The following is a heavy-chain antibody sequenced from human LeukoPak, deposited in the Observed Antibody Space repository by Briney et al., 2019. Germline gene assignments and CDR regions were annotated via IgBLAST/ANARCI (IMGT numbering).Heavy chain of an antibody. V-gene: IGHV3-30*02. J-gene: IGHJ4*02. CDR2: IRSDGSKK. Sequence: PGGSLRLSCAASGFTFSNFGIHWVRQAPGKGLEWVAFIRSDGSKKYYADSVKGRFTISRDNSKNTLSLQMNSLGAEDTAVYYCARGRSGGYFDYWGQGTLVTVSS. CDR1: GFTFSNFG. CDR3: ARGRSGGYFDY. D-gene: IGHD2-15*01.